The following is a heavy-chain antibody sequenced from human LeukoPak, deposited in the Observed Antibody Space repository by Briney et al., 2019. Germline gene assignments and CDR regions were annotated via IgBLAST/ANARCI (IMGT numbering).Heavy chain of an antibody. CDR3: AKERNYSDSSGYYSVAGGPDY. CDR2: IRYDGSNK. Sequence: SGGSLRLSCAASGFTFSSYGMHWVRQAPGKGLEWVAFIRYDGSNKYYADSVKGRFTISRDNSKNTLYLQMNSLRAEDTAVYYCAKERNYSDSSGYYSVAGGPDYWGQGTLVTVSS. D-gene: IGHD3-22*01. V-gene: IGHV3-30*02. J-gene: IGHJ4*02. CDR1: GFTFSSYG.